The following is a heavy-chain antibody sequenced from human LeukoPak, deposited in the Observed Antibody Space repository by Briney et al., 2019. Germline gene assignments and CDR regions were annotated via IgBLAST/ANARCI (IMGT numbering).Heavy chain of an antibody. V-gene: IGHV3-74*01. CDR2: INPDEHVT. J-gene: IGHJ4*02. CDR1: GFTLSKYW. Sequence: AGSLRLFCAASGFTLSKYWMLWVRQAPGKGLESVSRINPDEHVTTYADSVKGRFTVSRDNADNTMFLQMNSVRDEDTAVYYCATKQWLAPPPDSWGQGTPVTASS. D-gene: IGHD6-19*01. CDR3: ATKQWLAPPPDS.